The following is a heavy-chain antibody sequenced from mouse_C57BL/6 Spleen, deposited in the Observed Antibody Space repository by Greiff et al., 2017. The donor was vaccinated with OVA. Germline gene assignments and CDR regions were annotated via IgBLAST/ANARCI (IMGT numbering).Heavy chain of an antibody. V-gene: IGHV1-62-2*01. J-gene: IGHJ1*03. CDR2: FYPGSGSI. Sequence: VQLQESGAELVKPGASVKLSCKASGYTFTEYTIHWVKQRTGQGLEWIGWFYPGSGSIKYNEKFKDKATLTANKSSSTDYMELSSLTSEDSAVYVCARHDEGEESYCYFDDWGTGTTVTVSS. CDR3: ARHDEGEESYCYFDD. CDR1: GYTFTEYT.